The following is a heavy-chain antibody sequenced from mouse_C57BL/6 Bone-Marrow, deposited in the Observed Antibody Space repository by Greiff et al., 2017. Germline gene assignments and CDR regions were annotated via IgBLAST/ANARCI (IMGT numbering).Heavy chain of an antibody. CDR1: GYTFTDYY. V-gene: IGHV1-19*01. CDR2: INPYNGGT. J-gene: IGHJ3*01. CDR3: AFPFAY. Sequence: EVQLQPSGPVLVKPGASVKMSCKASGYTFTDYYMSWVKQSHGKSLEWIGVINPYNGGTSYNQNVKGKATLTVDKSSSTAYMELNSLTSEDSAVYYCAFPFAYWGQGTLVTVSA.